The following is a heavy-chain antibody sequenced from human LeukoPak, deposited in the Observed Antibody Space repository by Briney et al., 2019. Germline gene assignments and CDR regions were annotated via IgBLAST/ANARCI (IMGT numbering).Heavy chain of an antibody. D-gene: IGHD6-6*01. V-gene: IGHV3-48*02. Sequence: GGSLSLSCAASGFAFGSYSMNWVRQPPGKGLEWVSYISSSSSTIYYADSVKGRFTISRDNAKNSLYLQMNSLRDEDTAVYYCARVPYSSSHTYYYYMDVWGKGTTVTVSS. J-gene: IGHJ6*03. CDR2: ISSSSSTI. CDR1: GFAFGSYS. CDR3: ARVPYSSSHTYYYYMDV.